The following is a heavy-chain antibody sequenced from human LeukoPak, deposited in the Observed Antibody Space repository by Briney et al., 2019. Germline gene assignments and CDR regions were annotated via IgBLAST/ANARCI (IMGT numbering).Heavy chain of an antibody. J-gene: IGHJ5*02. V-gene: IGHV1-69*05. D-gene: IGHD5-18*01. Sequence: GASVKVSCKASGGTFSSYAISWVRQAPGQGLEWMGGTIPIFGTANYAQKFQGRVTITTDESTSTAYMELSSLRSEDTAVYYCARDRGYSYGSLGWFDPWGQGTLVTVSS. CDR3: ARDRGYSYGSLGWFDP. CDR2: TIPIFGTA. CDR1: GGTFSSYA.